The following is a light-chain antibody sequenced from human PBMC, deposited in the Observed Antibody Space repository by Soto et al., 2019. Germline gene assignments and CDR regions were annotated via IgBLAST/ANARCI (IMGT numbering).Light chain of an antibody. CDR2: DDS. CDR1: NIGSRS. CDR3: QVWDTTSDHWM. J-gene: IGLJ3*02. Sequence: SYELTQPPSVSVAPRQTATITCGGNNIGSRSVHWYQQTSGQAPVLVVFDDSVRPSGIPERISGYNSGNTATLTISGVEAGDEADYYCQVWDTTSDHWMFGGGTKLTVL. V-gene: IGLV3-21*02.